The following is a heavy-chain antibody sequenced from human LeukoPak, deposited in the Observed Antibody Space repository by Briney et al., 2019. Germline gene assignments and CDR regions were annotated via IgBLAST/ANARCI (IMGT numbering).Heavy chain of an antibody. V-gene: IGHV4-59*01. CDR3: AATEPGIAAAGGGIDY. J-gene: IGHJ4*02. D-gene: IGHD6-13*01. CDR2: IYYSGST. Sequence: PSETLSLTCTVSGDSISSYYWSWIRQPPGKGLEWIGHIYYSGSTNYRPSLKRRVTISEDTSKNQFSLKLSSVTAADTAVYCCAATEPGIAAAGGGIDYWGQGTLVTVSS. CDR1: GDSISSYY.